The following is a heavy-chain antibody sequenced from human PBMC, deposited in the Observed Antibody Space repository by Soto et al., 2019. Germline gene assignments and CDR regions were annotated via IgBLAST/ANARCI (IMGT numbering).Heavy chain of an antibody. D-gene: IGHD2-15*01. CDR1: GFTFSSYG. J-gene: IGHJ4*02. CDR2: ISYDGSNK. V-gene: IGHV3-30*18. CDR3: AKETHGSGAVY. Sequence: QVQLVESGGGVVQPGRSLRLSCAASGFTFSSYGMHWVRQAPGKGLEWVAVISYDGSNKYYADSVKGRFTISRDNSKNTLYLQMNSLRAEDTAVYYCAKETHGSGAVYWGQGTLVTVSS.